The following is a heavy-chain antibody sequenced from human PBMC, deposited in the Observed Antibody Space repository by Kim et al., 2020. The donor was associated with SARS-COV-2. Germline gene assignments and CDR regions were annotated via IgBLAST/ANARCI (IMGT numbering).Heavy chain of an antibody. J-gene: IGHJ6*02. V-gene: IGHV1-18*01. CDR3: ARDFAGYNYEAYYYGMDV. Sequence: ASVKVSCKASGYTFTSYGISWVRQAPGQGLEWMGWISAYNGNTNYAQKLQGRVTMTTDTSTSTAYMELRSLRSDDTAVYYCARDFAGYNYEAYYYGMDVWGQGTTVTVSS. CDR1: GYTFTSYG. D-gene: IGHD5-12*01. CDR2: ISAYNGNT.